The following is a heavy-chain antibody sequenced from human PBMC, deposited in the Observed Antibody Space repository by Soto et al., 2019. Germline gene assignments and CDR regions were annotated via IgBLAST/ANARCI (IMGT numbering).Heavy chain of an antibody. CDR3: ARAGEGNWFDP. V-gene: IGHV4-30-4*02. CDR1: GGSISSGDYY. J-gene: IGHJ5*02. CDR2: IYYSGST. Sequence: PSETLSLTCTVSGGSISSGDYYWSWIRQPPGKGLEWIGYIYYSGSTYYNPSLKSRVTISVDTSKNQFSLKLSSVTAADTAVYYCARAGEGNWFDPWGQGTLVTVSS.